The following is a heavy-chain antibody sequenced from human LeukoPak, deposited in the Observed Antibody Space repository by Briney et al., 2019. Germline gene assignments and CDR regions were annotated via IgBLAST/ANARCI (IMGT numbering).Heavy chain of an antibody. CDR3: AREGTDYNFWSGSQDY. CDR1: GYSIRFGYY. V-gene: IGHV4-38-2*02. D-gene: IGHD3-3*01. J-gene: IGHJ4*02. Sequence: SETLSLTCAVSGYSIRFGYYWCWIRQPPGKGLEWIGSIYHSGSTYYNPSLKSRVTISVDPSKNQFSLKLNSVTAADTAVYYCAREGTDYNFWSGSQDYWGQGTLVTVSS. CDR2: IYHSGST.